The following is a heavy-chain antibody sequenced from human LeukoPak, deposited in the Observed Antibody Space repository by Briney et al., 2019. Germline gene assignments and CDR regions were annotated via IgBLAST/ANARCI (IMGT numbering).Heavy chain of an antibody. V-gene: IGHV1-2*02. D-gene: IGHD5-12*01. J-gene: IGHJ6*03. CDR2: INPNSGGT. CDR1: GYTFTGYY. Sequence: ASVKVSCKASGYTFTGYYMHWVRQAPGQGLEWMGWINPNSGGTNYAQKFQGRVTMTRDTSISTAYMELSRLRSDDTAVYYCVRDGVVATYYYYMDVWGKGATVTISS. CDR3: VRDGVVATYYYYMDV.